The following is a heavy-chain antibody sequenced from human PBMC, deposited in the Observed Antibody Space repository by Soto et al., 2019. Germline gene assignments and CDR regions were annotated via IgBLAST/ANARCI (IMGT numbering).Heavy chain of an antibody. V-gene: IGHV1-3*01. CDR1: GYTFTNYA. D-gene: IGHD5-12*01. J-gene: IGHJ4*02. CDR3: ARVSGYYLPDY. Sequence: ASLKVSCKASGYTFTNYAMHWVRQAPGQRLEWMGWINAGNGNTKYSQKFQGRVTITRDTSASTAYMELSSLRSEDTAVYYCARVSGYYLPDYWGQGTLVTVS. CDR2: INAGNGNT.